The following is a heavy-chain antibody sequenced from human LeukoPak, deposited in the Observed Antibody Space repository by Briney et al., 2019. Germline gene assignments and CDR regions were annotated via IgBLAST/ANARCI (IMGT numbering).Heavy chain of an antibody. D-gene: IGHD3-10*02. CDR2: IYSGGTT. CDR3: ARDSPRVRGAFES. V-gene: IGHV3-53*01. Sequence: GGSLRLSCAASGFTVSTNYMSWVRQAPGKGLEWVSVIYSGGTTYYADSVKGRFTISRDDSKNKLYLQMNSLRAEDTAVYYCARDSPRVRGAFESWGQGTLVTVSS. J-gene: IGHJ4*02. CDR1: GFTVSTNY.